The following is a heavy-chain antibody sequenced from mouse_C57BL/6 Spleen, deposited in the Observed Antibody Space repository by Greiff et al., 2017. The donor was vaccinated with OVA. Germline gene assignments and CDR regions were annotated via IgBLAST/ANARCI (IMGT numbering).Heavy chain of an antibody. J-gene: IGHJ2*01. CDR1: GFTFSDYG. CDR3: ARFDY. CDR2: ISSGSSTF. Sequence: EVKLVESGGGLVKPGGSLKLSCAASGFTFSDYGMHWVRQAPEKGLEWVAYISSGSSTFYYADTVTGRFTISRDNAKNTLFLQMTSLRSEDTAMYYCARFDYWGQGTTLTVSS. V-gene: IGHV5-17*01.